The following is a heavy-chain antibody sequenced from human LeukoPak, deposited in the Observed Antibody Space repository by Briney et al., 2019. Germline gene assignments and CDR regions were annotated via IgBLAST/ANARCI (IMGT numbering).Heavy chain of an antibody. CDR2: IIPIFGTA. CDR3: AREEGYYYGSGANWFDP. D-gene: IGHD3-10*01. CDR1: GYTFSSYA. V-gene: IGHV1-69*13. J-gene: IGHJ5*02. Sequence: SVKVSCKASGYTFSSYAMNWVRQAPGQGLEWMGGIIPIFGTANYAQKFQGRVTITADESTSTAYMGLSSLRSEDTAVYYCAREEGYYYGSGANWFDPWGQGTLVTVSS.